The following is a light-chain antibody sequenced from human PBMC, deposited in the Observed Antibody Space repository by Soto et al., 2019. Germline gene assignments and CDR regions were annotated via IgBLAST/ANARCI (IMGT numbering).Light chain of an antibody. CDR3: LT. V-gene: IGKV1-5*03. CDR1: QSVSPW. J-gene: IGKJ4*01. CDR2: KTS. Sequence: DIQMTQSPSTLGASVGDTVTISCRASQSVSPWLAWYQQKPGKAPKLLIYKTSRLQSGVPSRFSGSGSGTDFTLKISSLQPDDFAICSGLTFGGGTTVDIK.